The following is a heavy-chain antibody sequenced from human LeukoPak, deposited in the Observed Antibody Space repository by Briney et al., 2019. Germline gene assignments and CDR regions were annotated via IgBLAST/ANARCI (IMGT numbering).Heavy chain of an antibody. CDR3: ARDGYSSGWYPLGYYYYMDV. D-gene: IGHD6-19*01. V-gene: IGHV1-18*01. Sequence: ASVKVSCKASGYTFTSYGISWVRQAPGQGLEWMGWISAYNGNTNYAQKLQGRVTMTTDTSTSTAYMELRSLRSDDTAVYYCARDGYSSGWYPLGYYYYMDVWGKGTTVTVSS. CDR2: ISAYNGNT. CDR1: GYTFTSYG. J-gene: IGHJ6*03.